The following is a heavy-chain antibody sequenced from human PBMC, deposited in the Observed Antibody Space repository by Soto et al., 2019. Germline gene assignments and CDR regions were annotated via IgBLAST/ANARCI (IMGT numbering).Heavy chain of an antibody. J-gene: IGHJ4*02. Sequence: LRLSCAGTGFNFGGYAMSWVRQAPGKGLEWVSTLSGDGSRAYYADSVRGRFTVSRDDSKSTLYLRMNSLRADDTAIYYCAKRGGYAISFYDSWGQGTLVTVSS. CDR3: AKRGGYAISFYDS. CDR2: LSGDGSRA. D-gene: IGHD3-16*01. V-gene: IGHV3-23*01. CDR1: GFNFGGYA.